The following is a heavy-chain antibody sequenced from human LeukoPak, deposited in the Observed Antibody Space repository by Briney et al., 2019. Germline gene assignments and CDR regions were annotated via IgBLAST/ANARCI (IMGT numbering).Heavy chain of an antibody. CDR1: GGSISSYY. D-gene: IGHD3-22*01. CDR3: ATNYYDTRKPWD. J-gene: IGHJ4*02. CDR2: FYYSGNT. Sequence: SETLSLTCTVSGGSISSYYWSWIRQPPGKGLEWIGYFYYSGNTNYNPSLKSRVTMSVDTSQNQFSLKLSSVTAADTAVYFCATNYYDTRKPWDWGQGTLVTVSS. V-gene: IGHV4-59*08.